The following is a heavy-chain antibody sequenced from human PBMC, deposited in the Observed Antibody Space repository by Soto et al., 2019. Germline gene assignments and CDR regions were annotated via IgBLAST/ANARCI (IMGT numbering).Heavy chain of an antibody. CDR1: GGTFSSYA. CDR2: IIPIFGTA. J-gene: IGHJ5*02. V-gene: IGHV1-69*13. CDR3: ARDDYCTGGGCSFDP. Sequence: SVKVSCKASGGTFSSYAISWVRQAPGQGLEWMGGIIPIFGTANYAQKFQGRVTITADASTSTAYMELSSLRSEDTAVYYCARDDYCTGGGCSFDPWGQGTLVTVSS. D-gene: IGHD2-15*01.